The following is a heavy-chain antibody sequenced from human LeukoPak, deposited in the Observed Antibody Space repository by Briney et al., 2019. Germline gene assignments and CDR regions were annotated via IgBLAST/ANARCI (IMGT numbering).Heavy chain of an antibody. D-gene: IGHD6-13*01. Sequence: ASVKVSCKASGYTFTSYDINWVRQATGQGLEWMGWMNPNSGNTGYAQKFQGRVTMTRNTSISTAYMELSSLRSEDTAVYYCARGMAAAGEGLCRYWGQGTLVTVSS. CDR3: ARGMAAAGEGLCRY. V-gene: IGHV1-8*01. J-gene: IGHJ4*02. CDR2: MNPNSGNT. CDR1: GYTFTSYD.